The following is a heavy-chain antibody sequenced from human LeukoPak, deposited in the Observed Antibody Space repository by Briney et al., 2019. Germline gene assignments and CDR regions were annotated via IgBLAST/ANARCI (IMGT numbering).Heavy chain of an antibody. CDR3: ARGDLGDYVWGSYHIPIDY. J-gene: IGHJ4*02. D-gene: IGHD3-16*02. V-gene: IGHV1-69*05. CDR1: GGTFSSYA. Sequence: SVKVPCKASGGTFSSYAISWVRQAPGQGLEWMGGIIPIFGTANYAQKFQGRVTITTDESTSTAYMELSSLRSEDTAVYYCARGDLGDYVWGSYHIPIDYWGQGTLVTVSS. CDR2: IIPIFGTA.